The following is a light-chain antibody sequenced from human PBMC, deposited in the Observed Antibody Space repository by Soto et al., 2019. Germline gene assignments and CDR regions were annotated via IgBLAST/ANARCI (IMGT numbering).Light chain of an antibody. V-gene: IGKV3-11*01. Sequence: EIVLTQSPATLSLSPGERATLSCRASQSVSDYLAWYQQKPGQAPRLLIYDTSTRATGIPARFSGSGSRTDFTLTINSLEPEDVGVYYCQQRNNWPLTFGGGTKVDIK. J-gene: IGKJ4*02. CDR1: QSVSDY. CDR3: QQRNNWPLT. CDR2: DTS.